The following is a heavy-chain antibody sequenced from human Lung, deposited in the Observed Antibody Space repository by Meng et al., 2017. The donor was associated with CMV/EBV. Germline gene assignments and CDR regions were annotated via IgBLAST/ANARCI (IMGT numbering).Heavy chain of an antibody. D-gene: IGHD1-7*01. V-gene: IGHV3-48*04. Sequence: GESXKIPCAASGFTFRSYSMNWVRQAPGKGLEWVSYISSSSSTIYYADSVKGRFNIPRDNAKNSLYLQMNSLRTEDTAVYFCARGSPHWNYPPDYSGMDVWGQGNXVNVYS. J-gene: IGHJ6*02. CDR1: GFTFRSYS. CDR2: ISSSSSTI. CDR3: ARGSPHWNYPPDYSGMDV.